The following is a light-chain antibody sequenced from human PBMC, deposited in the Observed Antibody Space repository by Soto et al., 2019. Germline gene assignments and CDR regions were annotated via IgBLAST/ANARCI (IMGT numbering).Light chain of an antibody. CDR1: SRDVGGYNY. CDR3: SSYTRGSTYV. CDR2: EVN. J-gene: IGLJ1*01. Sequence: QSAPTQPASASRNRGKSITISRTETSRDVGGYNYVSWYQQHPGKATKLMIYEVNKRPSGVSNRFSGSMSGNTASLTISGLQAEDEADYYCSSYTRGSTYVVGTGTKVTVL. V-gene: IGLV2-14*01.